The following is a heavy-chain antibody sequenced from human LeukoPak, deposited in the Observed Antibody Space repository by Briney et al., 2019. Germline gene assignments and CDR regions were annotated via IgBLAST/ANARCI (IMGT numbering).Heavy chain of an antibody. CDR3: ASVRVGPAAISYYYYGMDV. CDR2: ISYDGSNK. J-gene: IGHJ6*02. D-gene: IGHD2-2*01. V-gene: IGHV3-30-3*01. CDR1: GFTFSSYA. Sequence: GGSLRLSCAASGFTFSSYAMHWVRQAPGKGLEWVAVISYDGSNKYYADSVKGRSTISRDNSKNTLYLQMNSLRAEDTAVYYCASVRVGPAAISYYYYGMDVWGQGTTVTVSS.